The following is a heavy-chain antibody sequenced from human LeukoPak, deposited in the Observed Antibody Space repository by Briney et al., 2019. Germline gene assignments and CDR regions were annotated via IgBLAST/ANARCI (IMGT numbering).Heavy chain of an antibody. Sequence: GGSLRLSCTVYGFTVSSNSMSWVRQAPGKGLEWVGRLRNKADRSTAEYAASVKGRFTTSRDDSGNSLYLQMNSLKTEDTAVYYCARIGYSDPNFDYWSQGTLVTVSS. CDR1: GFTVSSNS. V-gene: IGHV3-72*01. CDR2: LRNKADRSTA. D-gene: IGHD5-18*01. CDR3: ARIGYSDPNFDY. J-gene: IGHJ4*02.